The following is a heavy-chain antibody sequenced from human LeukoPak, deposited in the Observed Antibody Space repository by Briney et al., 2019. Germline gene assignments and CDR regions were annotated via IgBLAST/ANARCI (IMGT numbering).Heavy chain of an antibody. CDR2: ISGSGGST. CDR1: GFTFSSYA. CDR3: AKGDYHGSGSPRGYYFDY. Sequence: GGSLRLSCAASGFTFSSYAMSWVRQAPGKGLERVSAISGSGGSTYYADSVKGRFTISRDNSKNTLYLQMNGLRAEDTAVYYCAKGDYHGSGSPRGYYFDYWGQGTLVTVSS. V-gene: IGHV3-23*01. D-gene: IGHD3-10*01. J-gene: IGHJ4*02.